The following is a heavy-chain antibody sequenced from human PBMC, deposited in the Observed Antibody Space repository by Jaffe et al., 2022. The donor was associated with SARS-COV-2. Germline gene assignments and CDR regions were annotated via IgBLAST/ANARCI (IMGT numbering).Heavy chain of an antibody. CDR1: GFTFGDYA. D-gene: IGHD3-22*01. CDR2: IRSKAYGGTT. Sequence: EVQLVESGGGLVKPGRSLRLSCTASGFTFGDYAMSWFRQAPGKGLEWVGFIRSKAYGGTTEYAASVKGRFTISRDDSKSIAYLQMNSLKTEDTAVYYCTRSRVEYYDSSGYYYSGYFDYWGQGTLVTVSS. J-gene: IGHJ4*02. CDR3: TRSRVEYYDSSGYYYSGYFDY. V-gene: IGHV3-49*05.